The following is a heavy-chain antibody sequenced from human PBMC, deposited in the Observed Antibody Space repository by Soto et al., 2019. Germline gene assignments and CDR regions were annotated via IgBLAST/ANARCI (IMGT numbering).Heavy chain of an antibody. CDR3: ARQPIGTVTPDY. CDR2: IDRDGYSS. Sequence: EVQLVESGGGVDQPGGSLRLSCAASGFSLSNYWMHWVRQVPGEGLVWVSRIDRDGYSSTYAEPMKGRFTISRDNAKNTLYLQINSLRAEDTAVYYCARQPIGTVTPDYWGQGTLVTVSS. J-gene: IGHJ4*02. CDR1: GFSLSNYW. V-gene: IGHV3-74*01. D-gene: IGHD4-17*01.